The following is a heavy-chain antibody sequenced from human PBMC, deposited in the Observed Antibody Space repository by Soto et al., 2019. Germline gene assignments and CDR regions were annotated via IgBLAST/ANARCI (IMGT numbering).Heavy chain of an antibody. CDR1: GYTFTIYG. J-gene: IGHJ4*02. V-gene: IGHV1-18*01. Sequence: ASVKVSCKASGYTFTIYGIIWVRQAPGQGLEWMGWISAYNGNTNYAQKLQGRVTMTTDTSTSTAYMELRSLRSDDTAVYYCARETNYYGSGSYPVTYYFDYWGQGTLVTVSS. D-gene: IGHD3-10*01. CDR2: ISAYNGNT. CDR3: ARETNYYGSGSYPVTYYFDY.